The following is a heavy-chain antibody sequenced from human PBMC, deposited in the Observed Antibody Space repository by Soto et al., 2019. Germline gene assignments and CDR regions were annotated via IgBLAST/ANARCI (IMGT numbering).Heavy chain of an antibody. CDR1: GFTFRSYG. CDR3: AKVLDYYDSSSYYHKVYDAFDI. V-gene: IGHV3-30*18. J-gene: IGHJ3*02. D-gene: IGHD3-22*01. Sequence: LRLSCAASGFTFRSYGMHWVRQAPGKGLAWVAVISYDGSNKYYADSVKGRFTISRDNSKNTLYLQMNSRRAEDTAVYYCAKVLDYYDSSSYYHKVYDAFDIWGQGTMVTVSS. CDR2: ISYDGSNK.